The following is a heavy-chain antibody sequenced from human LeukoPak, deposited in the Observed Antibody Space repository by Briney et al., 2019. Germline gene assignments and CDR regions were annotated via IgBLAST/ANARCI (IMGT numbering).Heavy chain of an antibody. CDR2: ISGSGGST. CDR1: GFIFSTYS. Sequence: GGSLRLSCAASGFIFSTYSMNWVRQAPGKGLEWVSAISGSGGSTYYADSVKGRFTISRDNSKNTLYLQMNSLRVEDTAVYYCAKARSGSGSYGKYYFDYWGQGTLVTVSS. D-gene: IGHD3-10*01. CDR3: AKARSGSGSYGKYYFDY. J-gene: IGHJ4*02. V-gene: IGHV3-23*01.